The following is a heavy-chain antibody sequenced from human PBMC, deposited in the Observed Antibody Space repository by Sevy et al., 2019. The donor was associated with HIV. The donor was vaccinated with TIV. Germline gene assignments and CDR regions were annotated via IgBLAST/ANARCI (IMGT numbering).Heavy chain of an antibody. CDR3: ATSSMATTILPDY. Sequence: ASVKVSCKVSGYTLTELSMHWVRQAPGKGLEWMGGFDPEDGETIYAQKFQGRVTLTEDTSTDTAYMELNSLRSEDTAVYYCATSSMATTILPDYWGQGTLVTVSS. V-gene: IGHV1-24*01. CDR2: FDPEDGET. D-gene: IGHD1-1*01. CDR1: GYTLTELS. J-gene: IGHJ4*02.